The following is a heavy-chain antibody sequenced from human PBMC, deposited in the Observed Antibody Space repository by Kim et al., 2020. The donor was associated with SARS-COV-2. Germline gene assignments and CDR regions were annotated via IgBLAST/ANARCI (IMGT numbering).Heavy chain of an antibody. V-gene: IGHV3-33*06. CDR3: AKGIQSRDGCPDY. D-gene: IGHD6-19*01. Sequence: YADSVKGRFTISRDNSKNTLYLQMNSLRAEDTAVYYCAKGIQSRDGCPDYWGQGTLVTVSS. J-gene: IGHJ4*02.